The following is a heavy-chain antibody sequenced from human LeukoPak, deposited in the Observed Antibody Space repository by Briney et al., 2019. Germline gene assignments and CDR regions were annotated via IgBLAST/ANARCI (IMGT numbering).Heavy chain of an antibody. CDR3: ARDLESYNSGGYYFGS. CDR2: ISTSASYK. CDR1: GFTFSSYA. V-gene: IGHV3-21*06. Sequence: GGSLRLSCAASGFTFSSYAMSWVRQAPGTGLEWVSSISTSASYKFYADSVKGRFTISRDNAKNSLYLQMNSLRAEDTAVYYCARDLESYNSGGYYFGSWGQGTLVTVSS. D-gene: IGHD3-22*01. J-gene: IGHJ4*02.